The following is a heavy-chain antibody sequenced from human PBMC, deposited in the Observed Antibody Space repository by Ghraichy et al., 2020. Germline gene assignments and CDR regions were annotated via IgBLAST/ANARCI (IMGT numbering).Heavy chain of an antibody. Sequence: ASVKVSCKASGYTFTSYGISWVRQAPGQGLEWMGWISAYNGNTNYAQKLQGRVTMTTDTSTSTAYMELRSLRSDDTAVYYCARDRQPGYSSSWPSGYWGQGTLVTVSS. CDR2: ISAYNGNT. CDR1: GYTFTSYG. D-gene: IGHD6-13*01. CDR3: ARDRQPGYSSSWPSGY. V-gene: IGHV1-18*01. J-gene: IGHJ4*02.